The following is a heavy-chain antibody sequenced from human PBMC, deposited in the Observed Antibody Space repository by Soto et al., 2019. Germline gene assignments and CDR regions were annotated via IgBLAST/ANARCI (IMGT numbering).Heavy chain of an antibody. V-gene: IGHV4-59*01. J-gene: IGHJ4*02. D-gene: IGHD3-3*01. CDR1: CGSISPYY. CDR2: IYYSGST. CDR3: ARGSSRITIFGVVISDFDY. Sequence: NPSETLSLTCTVSCGSISPYYWSWIRQSPGKGLEWIGYIYYSGSTNYNPSLKSRVTISVDTSKNQFSLKVNSVTAADTAVYFCARGSSRITIFGVVISDFDYWGQGTLVTVSS.